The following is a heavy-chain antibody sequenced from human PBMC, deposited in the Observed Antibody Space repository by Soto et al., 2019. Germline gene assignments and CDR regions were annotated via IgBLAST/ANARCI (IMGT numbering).Heavy chain of an antibody. V-gene: IGHV4-59*08. CDR2: IYYSGST. CDR1: GGSISSYY. CDR3: ARRIPYYDSSGYYLDLFDY. Sequence: LSLTCTVSGGSISSYYWSWIRQPPGKGLEWIGYIYYSGSTNYNPSLKSRVTISVDTSKNQFSLKLSSVTAADTAVYYCARRIPYYDSSGYYLDLFDYWGQGTLVTVSS. D-gene: IGHD3-22*01. J-gene: IGHJ4*02.